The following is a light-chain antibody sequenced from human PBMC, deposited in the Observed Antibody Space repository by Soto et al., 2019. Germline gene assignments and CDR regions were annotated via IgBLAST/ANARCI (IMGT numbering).Light chain of an antibody. CDR2: KAS. J-gene: IGKJ1*01. Sequence: DIQMTQSPSTLSGSVGDRVTITCRASQTISSWLAWYQQKPGKAPKLLIYKASTLKSGVPSRFSGSGSGTEFTLTISSLQPDDFATYYCQHYNSYSTWTFGLGTKVDIK. CDR1: QTISSW. V-gene: IGKV1-5*03. CDR3: QHYNSYSTWT.